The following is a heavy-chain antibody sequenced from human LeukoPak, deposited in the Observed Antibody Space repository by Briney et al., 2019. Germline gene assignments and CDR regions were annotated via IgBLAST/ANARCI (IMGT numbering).Heavy chain of an antibody. CDR1: GFTFSSYA. J-gene: IGHJ4*02. Sequence: GGSLRLSCAASGFTFSSYAMHWVRQAPGKGLEWVAVISYDGSNEYYADSVKGRFTISRDNSKNTLYLQMNSLRAEDTAVYYCARGYDSSGYYLPNWGQGTLVTVSS. CDR3: ARGYDSSGYYLPN. D-gene: IGHD3-22*01. V-gene: IGHV3-30-3*01. CDR2: ISYDGSNE.